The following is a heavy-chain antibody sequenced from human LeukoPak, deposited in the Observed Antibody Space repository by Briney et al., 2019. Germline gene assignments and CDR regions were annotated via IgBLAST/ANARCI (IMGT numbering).Heavy chain of an antibody. CDR3: AREVREYYDILTGYHIYYYMDV. CDR1: GFTFSSYW. D-gene: IGHD3-9*01. V-gene: IGHV3-7*01. J-gene: IGHJ6*03. Sequence: GGSLRLSCAASGFTFSSYWMSWVRQAPGKGLEWVANIKQDGSEKYYVDSVKGRCTSSRDNAKNSLYLQMNSLRAEDTAVYYCAREVREYYDILTGYHIYYYMDVWGKGTTVPVSS. CDR2: IKQDGSEK.